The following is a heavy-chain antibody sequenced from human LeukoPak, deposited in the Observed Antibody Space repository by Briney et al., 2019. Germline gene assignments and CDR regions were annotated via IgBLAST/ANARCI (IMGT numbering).Heavy chain of an antibody. J-gene: IGHJ6*02. CDR1: GGSFSGYY. CDR3: ARRKLVRELYGMDV. CDR2: INHSGST. D-gene: IGHD3-10*01. V-gene: IGHV4-34*01. Sequence: SETLSLTCAVYGGSFSGYYWSWIRQPPGKGLEWIGEINHSGSTNYNPSLKSRVTISVDTSKNQFSLKLSSVTAADTAVYYCARRKLVRELYGMDVWGQGTTVTVSS.